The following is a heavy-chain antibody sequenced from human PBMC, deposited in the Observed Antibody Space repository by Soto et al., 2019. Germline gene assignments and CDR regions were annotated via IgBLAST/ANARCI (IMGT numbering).Heavy chain of an antibody. CDR3: ARGDIVVVPAAKSRDYYYYMDV. V-gene: IGHV1-2*04. J-gene: IGHJ6*03. CDR1: GYTFTGYY. CDR2: INPNSGGT. D-gene: IGHD2-2*01. Sequence: ASVTVSCKASGYTFTGYYMHWVRQAPGQGLEWMGWINPNSGGTNYAQKFQGWVTMTRDTSISTAYMELSRLRSDDTAVYYCARGDIVVVPAAKSRDYYYYMDVWGKGTTVTVSS.